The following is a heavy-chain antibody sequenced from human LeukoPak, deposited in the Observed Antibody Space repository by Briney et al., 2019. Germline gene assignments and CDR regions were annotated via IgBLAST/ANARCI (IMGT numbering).Heavy chain of an antibody. V-gene: IGHV4-39*07. J-gene: IGHJ4*02. D-gene: IGHD3-9*01. CDR3: ARTYYDILTGYSIFDY. CDR2: IYYSGST. Sequence: PSETLSPTCTVSGGSISSSSYYWGWIRQPPGKGLEWIGSIYYSGSTYYNPSLKSRVTISVDTSKNQFSLKLSSVTAADTAVYYCARTYYDILTGYSIFDYWGQGTLVTVSS. CDR1: GGSISSSSYY.